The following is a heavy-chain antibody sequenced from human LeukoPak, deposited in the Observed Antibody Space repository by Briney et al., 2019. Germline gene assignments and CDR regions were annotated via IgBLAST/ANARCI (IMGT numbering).Heavy chain of an antibody. D-gene: IGHD6-6*01. Sequence: PSETLSLTCAVSGYSISSGYYWGWIRQPPGKGLEWIAGIHHSGSTYYNSSLNSRVTISVDTSKNQFSLKLSSVTPADTAVYYCARQGLGSSPNRVGYWGEGTLVTVSS. J-gene: IGHJ4*02. CDR1: GYSISSGYY. CDR3: ARQGLGSSPNRVGY. V-gene: IGHV4-38-2*01. CDR2: IHHSGST.